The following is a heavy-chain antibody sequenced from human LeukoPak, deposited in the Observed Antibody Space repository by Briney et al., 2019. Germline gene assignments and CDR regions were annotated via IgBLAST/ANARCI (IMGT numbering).Heavy chain of an antibody. CDR3: ARQWFGESHNWFDP. J-gene: IGHJ5*02. CDR1: GFTFSNYW. D-gene: IGHD3-10*01. V-gene: IGHV3-74*01. Sequence: VGSLRLSCAASGFTFSNYWMHWVRQAPGKGLVWVSRINSDGSTTRYADSVKGRFTISRDNAKNTLYLQMNSLRVEDTAVYYCARQWFGESHNWFDPWGQGTLVTVSS. CDR2: INSDGSTT.